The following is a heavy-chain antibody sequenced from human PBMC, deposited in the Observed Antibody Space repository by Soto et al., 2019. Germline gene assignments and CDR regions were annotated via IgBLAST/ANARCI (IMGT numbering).Heavy chain of an antibody. V-gene: IGHV4-4*02. D-gene: IGHD2-21*02. J-gene: IGHJ6*02. CDR1: GGSISSSHW. Sequence: QVHLQESGPGLVNPSGTLTLTCAVSGGSISSSHWWGWVRQAPGKGLEWIGEIYHSGSTNYNPSLKSRINMSVDKSKNQFSVNLSSVTAADTAVYYCVRDADETAIVPAPWLVWGRGTMVTVSS. CDR3: VRDADETAIVPAPWLV. CDR2: IYHSGST.